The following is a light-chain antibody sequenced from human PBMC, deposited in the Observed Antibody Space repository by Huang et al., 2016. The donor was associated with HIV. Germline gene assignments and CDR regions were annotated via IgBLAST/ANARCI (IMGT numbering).Light chain of an antibody. J-gene: IGKJ4*01. V-gene: IGKV3-11*01. CDR3: QQRYKWPLT. Sequence: EIVLTQSPVTLSLSPGHRATLSCRASQTIGTYLAWYQQKSGQAPRLLIYDASNRAAGIPARFSASGAETDFTLTIDGLDPDDFAIYYCQQRYKWPLTFGGGTKVEMK. CDR1: QTIGTY. CDR2: DAS.